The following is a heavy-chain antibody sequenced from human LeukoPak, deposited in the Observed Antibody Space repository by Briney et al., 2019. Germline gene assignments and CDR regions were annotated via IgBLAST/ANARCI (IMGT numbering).Heavy chain of an antibody. D-gene: IGHD1-26*01. CDR2: INWNGGST. J-gene: IGHJ6*02. CDR3: ARHSGSYYGDYYYYGMGV. CDR1: GFTFDGYG. V-gene: IGHV3-20*01. Sequence: PGGSLRLSCAASGFTFDGYGMSWVRHAPGKGLEWVSGINWNGGSTGYADSVKGRFTISRDNAKNSLYLQMNSLRAEDTALYHCARHSGSYYGDYYYYGMGVWGQGTTVTVSS.